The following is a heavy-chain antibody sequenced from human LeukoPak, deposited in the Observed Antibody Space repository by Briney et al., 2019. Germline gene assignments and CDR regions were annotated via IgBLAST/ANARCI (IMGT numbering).Heavy chain of an antibody. J-gene: IGHJ4*02. V-gene: IGHV3-23*01. Sequence: GGSLRLSCAASGFTFSSYAMSWVRQAPGKGLEWVSAISGSGGSTYYADSVKGRLTISRDNSKNTVYLQMSSLRAEDTAVYYCAKDGWDVIVVPAVLLDYWGQGTLVTVSS. CDR3: AKDGWDVIVVPAVLLDY. CDR1: GFTFSSYA. D-gene: IGHD2-2*01. CDR2: ISGSGGST.